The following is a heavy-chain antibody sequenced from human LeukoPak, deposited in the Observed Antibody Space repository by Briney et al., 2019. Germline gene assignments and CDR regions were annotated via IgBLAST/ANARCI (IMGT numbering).Heavy chain of an antibody. CDR1: GGSISSSIW. J-gene: IGHJ4*02. V-gene: IGHV4-4*02. CDR2: IYQSGRT. D-gene: IGHD3-16*01. CDR3: ARGGSYVYFDY. Sequence: PSETLSLTCAVSGGSISSSIWWSWVRQPPGKGLEWIAEIYQSGRTNYNPSLRSRVTMSVDKSTNQFSLKLASVTAADTAVYYCARGGSYVYFDYWGQGTLATVTS.